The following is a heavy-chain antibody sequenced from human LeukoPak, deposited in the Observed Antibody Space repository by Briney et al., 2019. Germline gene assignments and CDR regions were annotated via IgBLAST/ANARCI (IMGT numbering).Heavy chain of an antibody. D-gene: IGHD3-22*01. J-gene: IGHJ4*02. CDR3: ARDPGYDSSGYYDY. CDR1: GXSISSYDDY. V-gene: IGHV4-30-4*01. CDR2: IYHSGSA. Sequence: PSQTLSLTCTVSGXSISSYDDYWSWIRQPPGEGLEWIAYIYHSGSAYYNPSLRSRVTISVDTSMNQFSLRLSSVTAADTAVYYCARDPGYDSSGYYDYWGQGTLVTVSS.